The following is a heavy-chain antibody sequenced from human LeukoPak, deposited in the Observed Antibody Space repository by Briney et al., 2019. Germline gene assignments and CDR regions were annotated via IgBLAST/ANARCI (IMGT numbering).Heavy chain of an antibody. CDR1: GFTFSGYW. CDR3: AREGSGWEDLDY. J-gene: IGHJ4*02. D-gene: IGHD6-19*01. CDR2: VNTDGSGT. Sequence: PGGSLRLSCAASGFTFSGYWMHWVRQAPGRGLVWVSRVNTDGSGTDNADSVKGRFTISRDNAKNTLYLQMNSLRAEDTAVYYCAREGSGWEDLDYWGQGTLVTVSS. V-gene: IGHV3-74*01.